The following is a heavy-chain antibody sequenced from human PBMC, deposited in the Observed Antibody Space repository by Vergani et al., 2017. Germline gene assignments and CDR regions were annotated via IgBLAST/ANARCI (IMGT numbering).Heavy chain of an antibody. CDR2: ISAYNGDT. CDR1: GGTFSSYA. CDR3: ARDGDDYSMAYFDY. Sequence: VQLVQSGAEVKKPGSSVKVSCKASGGTFSSYAISWVRQAPGQGLEWMGWISAYNGDTNYAQKLQGRVTMTTDTSTSTAYMELRSLRSDDTAVYYCARDGDDYSMAYFDYWGQGTLVTVSS. V-gene: IGHV1-18*01. J-gene: IGHJ4*02. D-gene: IGHD4-11*01.